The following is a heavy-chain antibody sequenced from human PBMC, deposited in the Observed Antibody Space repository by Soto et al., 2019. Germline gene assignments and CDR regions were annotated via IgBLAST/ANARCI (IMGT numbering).Heavy chain of an antibody. J-gene: IGHJ4*02. Sequence: GGSLRLSCSASGFTFSSYWMYWVRQAPGKGLVWVSRLNGDGSSTSNADSVKGRFTISRDNAKNTLFLQMNSLRAEETAVYYCARLNWGGPLDWGKGTLVTVSS. V-gene: IGHV3-74*01. CDR2: LNGDGSST. D-gene: IGHD3-16*01. CDR1: GFTFSSYW. CDR3: ARLNWGGPLD.